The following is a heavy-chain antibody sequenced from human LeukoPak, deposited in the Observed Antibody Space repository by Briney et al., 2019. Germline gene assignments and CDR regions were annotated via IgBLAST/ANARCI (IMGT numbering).Heavy chain of an antibody. J-gene: IGHJ3*02. CDR1: GFTFSSYA. Sequence: GGSLRLSCGASGFTFSSYAMHWVRQAPGKGLEWVAVISYDGSNKYYADSVKGRFTISRDNSKNTLYLQMNSLRAEDTAVYYCARDRTQWLVRGAFDIWGQGTMVTVSS. CDR2: ISYDGSNK. V-gene: IGHV3-30*04. D-gene: IGHD6-19*01. CDR3: ARDRTQWLVRGAFDI.